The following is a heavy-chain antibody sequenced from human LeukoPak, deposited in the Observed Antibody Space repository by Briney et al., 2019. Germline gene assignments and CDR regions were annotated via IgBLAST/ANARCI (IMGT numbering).Heavy chain of an antibody. J-gene: IGHJ4*02. Sequence: GASVKVSCKASGYTFTSYYIHWVRQAPGQGLEWMGIINPSGGSTSYAQKFQGRVTMTRDMSTSTVYMELSSLRSEDTAVYYCARDRTFEEQQPQNYFDYWGQGTLVTVSS. CDR2: INPSGGST. CDR3: ARDRTFEEQQPQNYFDY. V-gene: IGHV1-46*01. D-gene: IGHD6-13*01. CDR1: GYTFTSYY.